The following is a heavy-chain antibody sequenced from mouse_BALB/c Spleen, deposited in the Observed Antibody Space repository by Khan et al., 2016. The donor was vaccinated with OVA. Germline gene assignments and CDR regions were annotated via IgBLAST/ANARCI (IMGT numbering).Heavy chain of an antibody. J-gene: IGHJ1*01. CDR2: INTYPGEP. D-gene: IGHD6-1*01. CDR3: AISASYWFFDA. V-gene: IGHV9-3-1*01. CDR1: GYTFTNYG. Sequence: QIQLVQSGPELKKPGETVKISCKASGYTFTNYGMNWVKQAPGKGLKWMGWINTYPGEPTYADDFQGLFAFSLATSANTAYLQINNLKNEDTATYFCAISASYWFFDAWGAGTTVTVSS.